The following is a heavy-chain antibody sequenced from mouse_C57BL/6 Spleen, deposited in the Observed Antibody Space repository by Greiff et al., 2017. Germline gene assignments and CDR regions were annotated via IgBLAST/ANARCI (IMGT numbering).Heavy chain of an antibody. V-gene: IGHV5-4*01. J-gene: IGHJ2*01. Sequence: EVQRVESGGGLVKPGGSLKLSCAASGFTFSSYAMSWVRQTPEKRLEWVATISDGGSYTYYPDNVKGRFTISRDNAKNNLYLQMSHLTSEDTAMYYCARGLCGSYEGYFDYWGQGTTLTVSS. CDR2: ISDGGSYT. CDR3: ARGLCGSYEGYFDY. D-gene: IGHD1-1*02. CDR1: GFTFSSYA.